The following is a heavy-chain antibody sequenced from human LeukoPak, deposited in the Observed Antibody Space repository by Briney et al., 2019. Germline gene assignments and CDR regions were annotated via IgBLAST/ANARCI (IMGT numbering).Heavy chain of an antibody. D-gene: IGHD5-24*01. V-gene: IGHV3-21*01. J-gene: IGHJ4*02. CDR1: GFTFSSYS. Sequence: GGSLRLSCAASGFTFSSYSMNWVRQAPGKGLEWVSSISSSSSYIYYADSVKGRFTTSRDNAKNSLYLQMNSLRAEGTAVYYCARDRVEMATKLFDYWGQGTLVTVSS. CDR2: ISSSSSYI. CDR3: ARDRVEMATKLFDY.